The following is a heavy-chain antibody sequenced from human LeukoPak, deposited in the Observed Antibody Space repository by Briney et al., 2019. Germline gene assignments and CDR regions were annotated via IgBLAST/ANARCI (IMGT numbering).Heavy chain of an antibody. CDR1: GGSISSHY. D-gene: IGHD6-13*01. CDR3: ARVFKGGSSWYGGFDY. V-gene: IGHV4-59*11. J-gene: IGHJ4*02. Sequence: SETLSLTCTVSGGSISSHYWSWIRQPPGKGLEWIGYIYYSGSTNYNPSLKSRVTISVDTSKNQFSLKLSSVTAADTAAYYCARVFKGGSSWYGGFDYWGQGTLVTVSS. CDR2: IYYSGST.